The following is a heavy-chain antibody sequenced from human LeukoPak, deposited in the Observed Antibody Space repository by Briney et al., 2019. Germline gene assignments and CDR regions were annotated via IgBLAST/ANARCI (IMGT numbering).Heavy chain of an antibody. Sequence: ASVKVSCTASGYTFTSYDINWVRQATGQGLEWMGWMNPNSGNTGYAQKFQGRVTMTRNTSISTAYMELSSLRSEDTAVYYCARGGRDGYNRHNWFDPWGQGTLVTVSS. J-gene: IGHJ5*02. CDR1: GYTFTSYD. D-gene: IGHD5-24*01. CDR2: MNPNSGNT. CDR3: ARGGRDGYNRHNWFDP. V-gene: IGHV1-8*01.